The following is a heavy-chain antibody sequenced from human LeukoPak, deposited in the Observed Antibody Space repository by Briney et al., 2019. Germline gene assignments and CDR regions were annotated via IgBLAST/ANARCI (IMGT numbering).Heavy chain of an antibody. J-gene: IGHJ4*02. V-gene: IGHV4-31*03. CDR2: IYHNGNT. Sequence: SETLSLTCTVTGVSIYSAGDYWRWIRQHPGKGLEWIGYIYHNGNTYYHPSLKSRVTMSVDTSKNQFSLNLTSVTAADTAVYFCARSRQRGSYSYWGQGTLVTVSS. CDR1: GVSIYSAGDY. D-gene: IGHD1-26*01. CDR3: ARSRQRGSYSY.